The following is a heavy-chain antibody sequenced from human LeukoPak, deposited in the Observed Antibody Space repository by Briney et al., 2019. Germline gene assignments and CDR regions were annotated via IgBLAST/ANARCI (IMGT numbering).Heavy chain of an antibody. V-gene: IGHV1-8*01. CDR1: GYTFTSYD. Sequence: ASVKVSCKASGYTFTSYDINWVRQATGQGLEWMGWMNLNSGNTGYAQKFQGRVTMTRDTSISTAYMALSSLRSEDTAVYYCARGQSKVVPAAIHYYGMDVWGQGTTVTVSS. CDR3: ARGQSKVVPAAIHYYGMDV. CDR2: MNLNSGNT. D-gene: IGHD2-2*02. J-gene: IGHJ6*02.